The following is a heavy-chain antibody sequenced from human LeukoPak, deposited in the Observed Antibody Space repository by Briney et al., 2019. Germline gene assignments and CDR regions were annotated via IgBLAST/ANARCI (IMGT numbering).Heavy chain of an antibody. J-gene: IGHJ6*04. D-gene: IGHD3-16*01. CDR3: AKSTRAVMAMMDV. Sequence: SETLSLTCAVYGGSFSGYYWSWIRQPPGKGLEWIGEINHSGSTNYNPSLKSRVTISVDTSKNQFSLKLSSVTAEDTAVYFCAKSTRAVMAMMDVWGKGTTVTVSS. CDR1: GGSFSGYY. V-gene: IGHV4-34*01. CDR2: INHSGST.